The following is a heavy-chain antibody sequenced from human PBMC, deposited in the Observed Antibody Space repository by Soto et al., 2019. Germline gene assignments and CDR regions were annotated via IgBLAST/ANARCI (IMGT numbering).Heavy chain of an antibody. J-gene: IGHJ6*02. D-gene: IGHD3-3*01. Sequence: SETLSLTCTVSGGSISSYYWSWIRQPPGKGLEWIGYIYYSGSTNYNPSLKSRVTISVDTSKNQFSLKLSSVTAADTAVYYCARDRFLEWLLPIHYYYYYGMDVWGQGTTVTVSS. CDR1: GGSISSYY. CDR2: IYYSGST. V-gene: IGHV4-59*01. CDR3: ARDRFLEWLLPIHYYYYYGMDV.